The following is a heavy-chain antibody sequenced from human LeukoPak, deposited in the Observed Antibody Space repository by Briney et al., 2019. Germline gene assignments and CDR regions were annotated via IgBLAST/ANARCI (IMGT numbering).Heavy chain of an antibody. D-gene: IGHD3-3*02. Sequence: GGSLRLSCAASGFTVSSNFMSWVRQAPGKGLEWVSVIYSGGSTYYADSVKGRFTISRHNSKNTLYLQMNSLRAEDTAVYYCARLFGTFLEWSPYFDYWGQGTLVTVSS. V-gene: IGHV3-53*04. CDR3: ARLFGTFLEWSPYFDY. J-gene: IGHJ4*02. CDR1: GFTVSSNF. CDR2: IYSGGST.